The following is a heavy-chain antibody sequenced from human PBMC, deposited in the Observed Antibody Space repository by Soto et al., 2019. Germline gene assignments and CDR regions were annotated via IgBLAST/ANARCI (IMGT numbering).Heavy chain of an antibody. CDR3: ARAPRYYGDFFAY. V-gene: IGHV3-20*04. J-gene: IGHJ4*02. CDR1: GFTFSNYS. D-gene: IGHD4-17*01. Sequence: GGSLRLSCAASGFTFSNYSMNWVRRAPGKGLEWVSGINRDGGSTGYADSVKGRFTISRDNAKNSLYLQMNSLRAEDTAFYYCARAPRYYGDFFAYWVQGTLVTVSS. CDR2: INRDGGST.